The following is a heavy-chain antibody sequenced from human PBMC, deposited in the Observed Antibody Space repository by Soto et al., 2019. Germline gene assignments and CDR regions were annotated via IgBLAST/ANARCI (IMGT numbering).Heavy chain of an antibody. V-gene: IGHV3-43*01. J-gene: IGHJ4*02. D-gene: IGHD3-9*01. Sequence: GESLKISCAASGFSFEDYTMHWVRQGPGKGPEWISLISWDGGITDYSDSVKGRFISSRDNSKSSLFLEMNSLTSEDAAMYFCARDSYDILTGQKRYFDFWGQGTLVTVSS. CDR1: GFSFEDYT. CDR2: ISWDGGIT. CDR3: ARDSYDILTGQKRYFDF.